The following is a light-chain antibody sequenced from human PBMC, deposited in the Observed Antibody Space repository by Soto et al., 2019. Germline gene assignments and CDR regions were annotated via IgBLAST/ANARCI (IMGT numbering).Light chain of an antibody. Sequence: EIVLTQSPGTLSLSPGERATLSCRASQSVSSSYLAWYQQKPGQAPRLLIYGASSRATGIPDRFSGSGSGTDLTLTISRLEPEDSAVYYCQQYGSSPPLTFGGGTKVEIK. CDR1: QSVSSSY. V-gene: IGKV3-20*01. CDR2: GAS. CDR3: QQYGSSPPLT. J-gene: IGKJ4*01.